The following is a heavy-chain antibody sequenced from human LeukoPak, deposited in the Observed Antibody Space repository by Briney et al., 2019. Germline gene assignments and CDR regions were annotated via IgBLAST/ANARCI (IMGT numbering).Heavy chain of an antibody. CDR2: IYSGGNT. CDR1: GYTDSVNY. Sequence: GGSLRLSCAASGYTDSVNYMRWGPQAPGKGLEWVSVIYSGGNTYYADSVKGRFTISRDNAKNTLFLPMNSLRAEDTAVYYCANIHYSDYLGQGGLVTVPS. J-gene: IGHJ4*02. D-gene: IGHD2-21*01. CDR3: ANIHYSDY. V-gene: IGHV3-66*01.